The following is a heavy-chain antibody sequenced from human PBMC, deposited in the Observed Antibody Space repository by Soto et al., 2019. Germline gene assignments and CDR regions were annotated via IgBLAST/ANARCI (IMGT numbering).Heavy chain of an antibody. CDR1: GYTFTNYA. CDR3: AREHPLAEYRDS. D-gene: IGHD3-16*01. V-gene: IGHV1-18*01. J-gene: IGHJ4*02. Sequence: GASVKVSCKASGYTFTNYAISWVRQAPGQGLEWMGWISASTRNTDQAQNFQGRVTMTIDTSTNTANMELRSLRSDDTAVYYCAREHPLAEYRDSWGQGDLVTVAS. CDR2: ISASTRNT.